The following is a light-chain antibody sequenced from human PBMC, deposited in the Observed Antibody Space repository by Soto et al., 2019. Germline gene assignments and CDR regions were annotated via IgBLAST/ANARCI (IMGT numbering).Light chain of an antibody. CDR2: EVS. CDR3: AAWDDSLNVL. J-gene: IGLJ2*01. Sequence: QSALTQPPSASASPGQSVTISCTGTSSDVGGYNYVSWYQQRPGKAPKLMIYEVSQRPSGVPDRFSGSKSGTSASLAISGLQSEDEADYYCAAWDDSLNVLFGGGTKLTVL. CDR1: SSDVGGYNY. V-gene: IGLV2-8*01.